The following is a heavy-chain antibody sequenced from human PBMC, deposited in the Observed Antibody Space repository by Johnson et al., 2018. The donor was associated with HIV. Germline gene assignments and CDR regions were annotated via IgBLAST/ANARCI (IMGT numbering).Heavy chain of an antibody. J-gene: IGHJ3*02. V-gene: IGHV3-33*01. D-gene: IGHD1-1*01. CDR3: ATSTASDAFDI. Sequence: VQLVESGGGVVQPGRSLRLSCAASGFTFSSYVMHWVRQAPGKGLEWVAVIWYDGSNKNYADSVKGRFTISRDNSKNTLYLQMNSLRAEDTAVYYCATSTASDAFDIWGQGTMVTVSS. CDR1: GFTFSSYV. CDR2: IWYDGSNK.